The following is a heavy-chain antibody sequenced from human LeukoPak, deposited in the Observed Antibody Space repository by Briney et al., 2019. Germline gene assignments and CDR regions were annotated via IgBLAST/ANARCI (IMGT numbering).Heavy chain of an antibody. CDR2: IWYDGSNK. CDR3: ARDPGRGYTYGYGFDY. D-gene: IGHD5-18*01. V-gene: IGHV3-33*01. Sequence: AGGSLRLSCAASRFTFSNYGMHWVRQAPGKGLEWVAVIWYDGSNKYYADSVKGRFTIYRDNYKNTLYLQMNSLRAEDTAVYYCARDPGRGYTYGYGFDYWGQGTLVTVSS. J-gene: IGHJ4*02. CDR1: RFTFSNYG.